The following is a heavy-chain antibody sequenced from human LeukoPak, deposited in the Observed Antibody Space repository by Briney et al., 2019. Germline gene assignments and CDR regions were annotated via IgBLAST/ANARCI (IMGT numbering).Heavy chain of an antibody. CDR1: GFTFSSYA. J-gene: IGHJ4*02. CDR3: AKSFYGFQTATVLFDY. D-gene: IGHD2-15*01. Sequence: GGSLRLSCAASGFTFSSYAMSWVRQAPGKGLEWVSAISGSGGSTYYADSVKGRFTISRDNSKNTLYLQMNSLRAEDTAVYYCAKSFYGFQTATVLFDYWGQGTLVTVSS. CDR2: ISGSGGST. V-gene: IGHV3-23*01.